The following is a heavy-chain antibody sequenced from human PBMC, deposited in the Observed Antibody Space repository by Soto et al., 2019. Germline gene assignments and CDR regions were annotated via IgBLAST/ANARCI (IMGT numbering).Heavy chain of an antibody. J-gene: IGHJ6*02. V-gene: IGHV3-9*01. CDR1: GFPFDDYA. CDR2: ISWNSGSI. CDR3: AKDLGDYYYGMDV. Sequence: SLRLSCAASGFPFDDYAMHWVRQAPGKGLEWVSGISWNSGSIGYADSVKGRFTISRDNAKNSLYLQMNSLRAEDTALYYCAKDLGDYYYGMDVWGQGTTVTVSS.